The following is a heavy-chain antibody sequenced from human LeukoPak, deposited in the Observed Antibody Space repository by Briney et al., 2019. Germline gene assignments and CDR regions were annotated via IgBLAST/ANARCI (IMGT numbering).Heavy chain of an antibody. J-gene: IGHJ4*02. CDR3: ARSRESYGGFDY. V-gene: IGHV4-59*01. CDR2: IYYSGST. CDR1: GGSISSYY. D-gene: IGHD3-10*01. Sequence: SETLSLTCTVSGGSISSYYWSWIRQPPGKGLEWIGCIYYSGSTNYNPSLKSRVTISVDTSKTQFSLKLTSVTAADTAVYYCARSRESYGGFDYWGQGTLATVSS.